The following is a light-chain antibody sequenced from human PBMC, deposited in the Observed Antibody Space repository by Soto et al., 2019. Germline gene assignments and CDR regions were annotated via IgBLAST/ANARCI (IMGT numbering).Light chain of an antibody. CDR3: SSYTSSSTLV. Sequence: QSALTQPASVSGSPGQSITISCTGTSSDVGGYNYVAWYQQYPGRAPKLMIFDVSNRPSGVSSRFSGSKSVNTASLTISGLQAEDEADYYCSSYTSSSTLVFGGGTKVTVL. CDR1: SSDVGGYNY. V-gene: IGLV2-14*03. CDR2: DVS. J-gene: IGLJ2*01.